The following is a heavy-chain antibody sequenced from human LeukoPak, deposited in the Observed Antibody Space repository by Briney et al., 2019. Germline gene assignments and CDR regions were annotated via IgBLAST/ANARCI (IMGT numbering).Heavy chain of an antibody. CDR1: GFTFSSCA. J-gene: IGHJ4*02. D-gene: IGHD6-19*01. CDR3: VKDLSGWYSFDY. CDR2: INDHGDTT. V-gene: IGHV3-64D*09. Sequence: GGSLRLSCSASGFTFSSCAMHWVRQAPGMGLEYVSGINDHGDTTHYGDSVRGRVTISRDDSKNTVHLQMSSLRAEDTAVYYCVKDLSGWYSFDYWGQGTLATVSS.